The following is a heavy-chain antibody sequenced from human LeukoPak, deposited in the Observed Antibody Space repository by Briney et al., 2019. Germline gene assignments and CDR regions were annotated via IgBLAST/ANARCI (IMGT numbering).Heavy chain of an antibody. J-gene: IGHJ4*02. Sequence: PGGTLRLSCAASGFTFSSYGMSWVRQAPGKGLEWVSAISGSGGSTYYADSVKGRFTISRDNSKNTLYLQMNSLRAEDTAVYYCARHGDYPFDYWGQGTLVTVSS. CDR2: ISGSGGST. V-gene: IGHV3-23*01. CDR1: GFTFSSYG. D-gene: IGHD4-17*01. CDR3: ARHGDYPFDY.